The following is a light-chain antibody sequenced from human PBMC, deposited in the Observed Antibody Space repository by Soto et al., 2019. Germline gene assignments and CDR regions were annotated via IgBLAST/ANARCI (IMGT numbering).Light chain of an antibody. CDR2: AVT. J-gene: IGLJ2*01. CDR3: SSFTSSTTLL. V-gene: IGLV2-14*01. CDR1: ATDVGAYNY. Sequence: QSALTQPASVSGSPGQSITISCTGTATDVGAYNYVSWYQQHPGRAPKLIIYAVTDRPSGVADRFSGSKSGDTASLTISGLQAEDEAHYYCSSFTSSTTLLFGGGPQLTVL.